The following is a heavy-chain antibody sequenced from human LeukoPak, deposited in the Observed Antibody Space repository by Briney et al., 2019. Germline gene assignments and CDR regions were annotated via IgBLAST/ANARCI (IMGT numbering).Heavy chain of an antibody. D-gene: IGHD5-18*01. CDR3: ARVRDGYNYGSNWFDP. V-gene: IGHV1-2*02. CDR1: GYTFIGYY. CDR2: INANSGGT. J-gene: IGHJ5*02. Sequence: ASVKVSCKASGYTFIGYYMHWVRQAPGQGLEWLGWINANSGGTNYAQKFQGRVTMTRDTSISTAYMELSRLRSDDTAVYYCARVRDGYNYGSNWFDPWGQGTLVTVSS.